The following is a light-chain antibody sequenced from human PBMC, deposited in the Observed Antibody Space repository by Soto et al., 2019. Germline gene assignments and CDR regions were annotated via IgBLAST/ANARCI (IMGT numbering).Light chain of an antibody. CDR1: QSVSSN. CDR2: GAS. J-gene: IGKJ1*01. CDR3: QKYDSSPWT. Sequence: EILMTQSPATLSVSPGERATLSCRASQSVSSNLAWYQQKPGQAPRLLIYGASTRATGIPARFSGSGSGTEFTLTISSLQSEDFAVYYCQKYDSSPWTFGQGTKVDIK. V-gene: IGKV3-15*01.